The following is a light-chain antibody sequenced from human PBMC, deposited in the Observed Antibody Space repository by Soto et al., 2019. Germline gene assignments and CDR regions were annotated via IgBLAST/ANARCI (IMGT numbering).Light chain of an antibody. V-gene: IGKV1-12*01. CDR1: QGISTW. J-gene: IGKJ5*01. Sequence: DIQMTQSPSTLSASVGDRVTITCRASQGISTWLAWYQQKPGKAPKLLIYTASRLQSGVPPRFSGSGSGTDFTLTINSLQPEDFATYYCQHTNNFHFPFGQGTLLEIK. CDR3: QHTNNFHFP. CDR2: TAS.